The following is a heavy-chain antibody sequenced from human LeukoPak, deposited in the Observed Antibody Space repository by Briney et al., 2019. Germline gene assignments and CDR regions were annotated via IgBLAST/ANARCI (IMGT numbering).Heavy chain of an antibody. V-gene: IGHV3-30*02. D-gene: IGHD2-21*02. CDR1: GFTFSSYG. CDR3: ARDMTAHSSAVSGVPGDY. J-gene: IGHJ4*02. Sequence: PGGSLRLSCAASGFTFSSYGMHWVRQAPGKGLEWVAFIRYDGSNKYYADSVKGRFTISRDNSKNSLFLQMHSLRAEDSAFYYCARDMTAHSSAVSGVPGDYWGQGTLVTVSS. CDR2: IRYDGSNK.